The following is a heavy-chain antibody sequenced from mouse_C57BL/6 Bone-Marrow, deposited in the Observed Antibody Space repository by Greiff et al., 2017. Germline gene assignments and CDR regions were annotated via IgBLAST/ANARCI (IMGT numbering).Heavy chain of an antibody. V-gene: IGHV1-15*01. D-gene: IGHD2-10*02. CDR3: TEYDWYFDV. CDR2: IDPETGGT. CDR1: GYTFTDYE. Sequence: VQLVESGAELVRPGASVTLSCKASGYTFTDYEMHWVKQTPVHGLEWIGAIDPETGGTAYNQKFKGKAILTADKSSSTAYMELRSLTSEDSAVYYCTEYDWYFDVWGTGTTVTVSS. J-gene: IGHJ1*03.